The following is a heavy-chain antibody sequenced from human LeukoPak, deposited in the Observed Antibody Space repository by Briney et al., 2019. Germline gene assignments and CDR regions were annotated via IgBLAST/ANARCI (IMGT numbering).Heavy chain of an antibody. CDR2: ISAYNGNT. D-gene: IGHD3-22*01. J-gene: IGHJ4*02. V-gene: IGHV1-18*01. CDR1: GYTFTSYV. CDR3: ARGGSSGYYFDY. Sequence: ASVTVSCKASGYTFTSYVISWVRQAPGQGGEWMGWISAYNGNTNYAQKLQGRVTMTTDTSTSTAYMELRSLRSDDTAVYYCARGGSSGYYFDYWGQGTLVTVSS.